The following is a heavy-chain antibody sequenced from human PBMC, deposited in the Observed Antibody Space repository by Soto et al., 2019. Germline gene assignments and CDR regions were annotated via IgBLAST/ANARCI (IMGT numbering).Heavy chain of an antibody. V-gene: IGHV4-59*01. J-gene: IGHJ6*03. Sequence: SETLSLTCTVSGGSISSYYWSRIRQPPGKGLGWIGYIYYSGSTNYNPSLKSRVTISVDTSKNQFSLKLSSVTAADTAVYYCARDARTPYYYYYYMDVWGKGTTVTVSS. CDR3: ARDARTPYYYYYYMDV. D-gene: IGHD6-6*01. CDR2: IYYSGST. CDR1: GGSISSYY.